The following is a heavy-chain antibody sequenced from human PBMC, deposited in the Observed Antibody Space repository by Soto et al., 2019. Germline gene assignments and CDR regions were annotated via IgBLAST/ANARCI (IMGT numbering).Heavy chain of an antibody. D-gene: IGHD3-10*01. V-gene: IGHV1-69*06. CDR3: AGSHRNGSGTHFHY. Sequence: QVQLVQSGAEVKKPGSSVKVSCMASGGTFSSYAISWVRQAPGQGLDWMAGVIAIFGTANYAQKFQGRVTITADKSTSTAYMELSSLRSEYNAVYYWAGSHRNGSGTHFHYWGQGTLVTPSS. CDR1: GGTFSSYA. J-gene: IGHJ4*02. CDR2: VIAIFGTA.